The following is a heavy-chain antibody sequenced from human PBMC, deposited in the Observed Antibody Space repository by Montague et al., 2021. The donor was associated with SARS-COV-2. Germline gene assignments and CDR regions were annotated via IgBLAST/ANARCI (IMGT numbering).Heavy chain of an antibody. V-gene: IGHV4-4*02. CDR3: ARKGSGRSDLAY. CDR1: GDSISTANW. J-gene: IGHJ4*02. Sequence: SETLSLTCVVSGDSISTANWWTWVRLPPGKGLEWVGEIYHNGSTKYKPSLKSRVSMSVDKSWNQSSLRLTSVTAADTAIYYRARKGSGRSDLAYWGQGTLVTVSS. D-gene: IGHD1-26*01. CDR2: IYHNGST.